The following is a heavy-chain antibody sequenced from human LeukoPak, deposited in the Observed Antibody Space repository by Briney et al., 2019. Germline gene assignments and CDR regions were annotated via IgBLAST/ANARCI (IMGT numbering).Heavy chain of an antibody. CDR1: GLTFNNYA. J-gene: IGHJ4*02. D-gene: IGHD5-12*01. CDR2: VSHDGSNK. CDR3: TTRLRNHFDY. Sequence: GGSLRLSCAASGLTFNNYAMHWVRQAPGKGLEWVAVVSHDGSNKKYADSVKGRFTISRDNSKNTLHLQMDSLRAEDTALYYCTTRLRNHFDYWGQGTQVTVSS. V-gene: IGHV3-30*04.